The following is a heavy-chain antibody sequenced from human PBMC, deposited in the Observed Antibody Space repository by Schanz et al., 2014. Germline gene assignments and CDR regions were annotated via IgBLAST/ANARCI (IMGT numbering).Heavy chain of an antibody. D-gene: IGHD3-3*01. CDR2: ISTTSSNI. J-gene: IGHJ5*02. CDR1: GFTFSDYG. Sequence: EVQVVESGGGLVQPGGSLRLSCAASGFTFSDYGMSWVRQAPGKGLEWISYISTTSSNIYYGDSVKGRFTISRDNAKNSLYLQMNSLRAEDTALYFCARCMWEWLIYPNWFDPWGQGTLVTVSS. V-gene: IGHV3-48*01. CDR3: ARCMWEWLIYPNWFDP.